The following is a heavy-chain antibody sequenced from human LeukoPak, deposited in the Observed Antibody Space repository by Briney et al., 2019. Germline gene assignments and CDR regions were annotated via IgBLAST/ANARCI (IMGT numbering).Heavy chain of an antibody. Sequence: PSETLSLTCTVSGGSISSYYWSWIRQPPGKGLEWIGYIYYSGSTNYNPSLKSRVTISVDTSKNQFSLKLSSVTAADTAVYYCARGYGGNSGEPSYYYYMDVWGKGTTVTVSS. D-gene: IGHD4-23*01. V-gene: IGHV4-59*01. J-gene: IGHJ6*03. CDR1: GGSISSYY. CDR3: ARGYGGNSGEPSYYYYMDV. CDR2: IYYSGST.